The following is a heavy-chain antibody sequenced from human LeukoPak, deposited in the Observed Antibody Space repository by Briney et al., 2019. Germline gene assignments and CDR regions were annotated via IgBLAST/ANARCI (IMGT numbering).Heavy chain of an antibody. J-gene: IGHJ6*04. Sequence: ASVKVSCKASGYTFTGYYMHWVRQAPGQGLEWMGWINPNSGDTNFAQKFQGRVTMTRDTSINTAYMQLSGLTSDDTAVYYCVKDRYGDYVYYAMDVWGKGTTVTVSS. CDR2: INPNSGDT. CDR3: VKDRYGDYVYYAMDV. CDR1: GYTFTGYY. V-gene: IGHV1-2*02. D-gene: IGHD4-17*01.